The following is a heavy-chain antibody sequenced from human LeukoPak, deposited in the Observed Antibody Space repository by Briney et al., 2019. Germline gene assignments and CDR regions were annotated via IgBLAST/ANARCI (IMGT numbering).Heavy chain of an antibody. Sequence: GASVKVSCKASGYTFTSYGISWVRQAPGQGLEGMGWISAYNGNSNYAQKLQGRVTMTTDTSTSTAYMELRSLRSDDTAVYYCARPLPGSERWLVRSGTWDYWGQGTLVTVSS. D-gene: IGHD6-19*01. V-gene: IGHV1-18*01. CDR3: ARPLPGSERWLVRSGTWDY. J-gene: IGHJ4*02. CDR2: ISAYNGNS. CDR1: GYTFTSYG.